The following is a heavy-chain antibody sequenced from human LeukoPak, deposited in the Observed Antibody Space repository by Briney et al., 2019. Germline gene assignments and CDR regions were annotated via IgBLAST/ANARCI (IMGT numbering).Heavy chain of an antibody. CDR3: AKVPGTTPGY. CDR2: ISYDGSNK. Sequence: GGSLRLSCAASGFTFSSYAMHWVRQAPGKGLEWVAVISYDGSNKYYADSVKGRFTISRDNSKNTLYLQMNSLRAEDTAVYYCAKVPGTTPGYWGQGTLVTVSS. J-gene: IGHJ4*02. CDR1: GFTFSSYA. V-gene: IGHV3-30-3*01. D-gene: IGHD1-7*01.